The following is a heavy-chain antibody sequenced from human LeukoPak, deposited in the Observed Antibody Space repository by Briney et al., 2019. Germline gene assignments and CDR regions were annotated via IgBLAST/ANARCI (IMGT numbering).Heavy chain of an antibody. J-gene: IGHJ4*02. D-gene: IGHD3-3*01. CDR2: IYTSGST. Sequence: PSETLSPTCTVSGGSISSGSYCWSWIRQPAGKGLEWIGRIYTSGSTNYNPSLKSRVTISVDTSKNQFSLKLSSVTAADTAVYYCARTGITIFGVVTPYYFDYWGQGTLVTVSS. CDR1: GGSISSGSYC. V-gene: IGHV4-61*02. CDR3: ARTGITIFGVVTPYYFDY.